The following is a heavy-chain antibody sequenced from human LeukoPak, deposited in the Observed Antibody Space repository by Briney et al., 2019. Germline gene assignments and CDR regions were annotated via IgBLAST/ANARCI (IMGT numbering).Heavy chain of an antibody. D-gene: IGHD2-15*01. V-gene: IGHV3-48*01. CDR1: GFTFSSNS. CDR3: ARRLSMTTPRGY. CDR2: ISISSSTI. Sequence: GGSLRLSCAASGFTFSSNSMNWVRQPPGKWLELVSYISISSSTIYYADSVKGRFTISRDNAKNSLYLQMNSLRAEDTAVYYGARRLSMTTPRGYWGQGTLVTVSS. J-gene: IGHJ4*02.